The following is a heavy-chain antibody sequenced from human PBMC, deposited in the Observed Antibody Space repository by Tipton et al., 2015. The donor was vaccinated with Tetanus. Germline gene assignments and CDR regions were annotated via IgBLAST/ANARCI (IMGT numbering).Heavy chain of an antibody. D-gene: IGHD3-22*01. Sequence: PLVQSGAEVKKPGASVKVPCTASGYTFTGYYMYWVRQAPGQGLEWMGWIDPNSGGTIYAQKFQGRITMTRDTSISTAYMELNSLRSDDTAVYYCARDRGDYIYYGMDVWGPGTTVTVS. CDR2: IDPNSGGT. J-gene: IGHJ6*02. CDR1: GYTFTGYY. V-gene: IGHV1-2*02. CDR3: ARDRGDYIYYGMDV.